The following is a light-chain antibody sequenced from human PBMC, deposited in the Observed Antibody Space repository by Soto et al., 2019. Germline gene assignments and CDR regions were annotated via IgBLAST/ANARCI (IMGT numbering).Light chain of an antibody. J-gene: IGKJ5*01. CDR3: QQRSNWLAIT. CDR1: QSVSTN. Sequence: EIVMTQSPVTLSVSPGERATLSCRASQSVSTNLAWYQQKPGQAPRLLIYDASNRATGIPARFSGSGSGTDFTLTISSLEPEDFAVYYCQQRSNWLAITFGQGTRLEI. CDR2: DAS. V-gene: IGKV3-11*01.